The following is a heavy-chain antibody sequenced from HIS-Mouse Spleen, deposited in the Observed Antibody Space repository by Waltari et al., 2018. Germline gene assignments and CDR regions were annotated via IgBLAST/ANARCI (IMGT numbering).Heavy chain of an antibody. CDR1: GYSTSSGYY. CDR3: ARDPGYSSSSNAFDI. Sequence: QVQLQESGPGLVKPSETLSLTCTVSGYSTSSGYYLGWIRQPPGKGLEWIGSIYHSGSTYYNPSLKSRVTISVDTSKNQFSLKLSSVTAADTAVYYCARDPGYSSSSNAFDIWGQGTMVTVSS. D-gene: IGHD6-6*01. V-gene: IGHV4-38-2*02. J-gene: IGHJ3*02. CDR2: IYHSGST.